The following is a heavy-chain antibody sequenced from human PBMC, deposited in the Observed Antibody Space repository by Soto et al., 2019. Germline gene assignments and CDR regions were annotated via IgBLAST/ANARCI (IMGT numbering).Heavy chain of an antibody. CDR3: ARVEYDILTGYYRGYYYYGMDV. CDR1: GFTFTSHT. J-gene: IGHJ6*02. CDR2: ISNDGSIK. D-gene: IGHD3-9*01. Sequence: QVQLVESGGGVVQPGRSLRLSCAASGFTFTSHTLHWVRQAPGKGLEWVAVISNDGSIKYYADSVKGRFTISRDNSKYTLYLQMNSLRAEDTAVYYCARVEYDILTGYYRGYYYYGMDVWGQGTTVIVSS. V-gene: IGHV3-30-3*01.